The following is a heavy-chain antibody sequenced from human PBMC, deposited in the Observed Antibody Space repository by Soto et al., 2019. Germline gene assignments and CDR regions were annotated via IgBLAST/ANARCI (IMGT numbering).Heavy chain of an antibody. V-gene: IGHV4-28*01. CDR1: GYSISSSNW. Sequence: QVQLQESGPGLVKPSDTLSLTCAVSGYSISSSNWWGWIRQPPGKGLEWIGYIYYSGTTYYNPSPKXRXTXSXXTSKTQFSLQLTSVTAVDTAVYCCARREIQGPIDYWGQGALVTVSS. CDR2: IYYSGTT. J-gene: IGHJ4*02. D-gene: IGHD1-26*01. CDR3: ARREIQGPIDY.